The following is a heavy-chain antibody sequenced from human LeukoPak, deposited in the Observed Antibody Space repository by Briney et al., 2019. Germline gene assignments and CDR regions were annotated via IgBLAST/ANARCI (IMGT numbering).Heavy chain of an antibody. CDR1: GFTFSSYG. CDR2: ISSSSYI. D-gene: IGHD3-22*01. J-gene: IGHJ4*02. CDR3: ARDSSGYPYPAFYY. Sequence: GGSLRLSCAASGFTFSSYGMHWVRQAPGKGLEWVSSISSSSYIYYADSVKGRFTISRDNAKNSLYLQMNSLRAEDTAVHYCARDSSGYPYPAFYYWGQGTLVTVSS. V-gene: IGHV3-21*01.